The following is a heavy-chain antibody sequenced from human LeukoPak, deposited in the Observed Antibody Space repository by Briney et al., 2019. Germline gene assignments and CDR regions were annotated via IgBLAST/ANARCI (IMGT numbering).Heavy chain of an antibody. CDR1: GFNFRHYT. J-gene: IGHJ4*02. V-gene: IGHV3-43*01. D-gene: IGHD1-26*01. CDR3: ARDSSGSLDH. Sequence: PTGGSLRLSCAASGFNFRHYTMHWVRQTPGKGLEWVSLISWNAYSTSYGASVEGRFTISRDNNKGALNLQMNSLRTEDTGFYYCARDSSGSLDHWGQGTLVTVSS. CDR2: ISWNAYST.